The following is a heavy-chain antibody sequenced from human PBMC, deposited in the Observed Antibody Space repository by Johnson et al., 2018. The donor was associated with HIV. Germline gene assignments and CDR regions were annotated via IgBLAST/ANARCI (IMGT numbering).Heavy chain of an antibody. D-gene: IGHD4-11*01. J-gene: IGHJ3*02. CDR1: GFTVSTYY. V-gene: IGHV3-53*01. CDR2: LYSSGKT. CDR3: ARSYPGSASVYRDAFDI. Sequence: VQLVESGGGLIQPGGSLRLSCAASGFTVSTYYMTWVRQASGKGLELVSLLYSSGKTYYADSVKGRFTISRDYSKNRLYLQMNSLRAEDTAVYYCARSYPGSASVYRDAFDIWGQGTMVTVSS.